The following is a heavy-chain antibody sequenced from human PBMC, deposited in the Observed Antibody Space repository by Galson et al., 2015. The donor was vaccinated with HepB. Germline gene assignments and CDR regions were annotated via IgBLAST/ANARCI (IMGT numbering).Heavy chain of an antibody. J-gene: IGHJ6*02. V-gene: IGHV4-61*02. CDR2: IYTSGST. Sequence: TLSLTCPVSGGSISSGSYYWSWIRQPAGKGLEWIGRIYTSGSTNYNPSLKSRVPISVDTSKNQFSLKLSSVTAADTAVYYCARVRGLGPLGSGYYSRHPDYYGMDVWGQGTTVTVSS. D-gene: IGHD3-3*01. CDR1: GGSISSGSYY. CDR3: ARVRGLGPLGSGYYSRHPDYYGMDV.